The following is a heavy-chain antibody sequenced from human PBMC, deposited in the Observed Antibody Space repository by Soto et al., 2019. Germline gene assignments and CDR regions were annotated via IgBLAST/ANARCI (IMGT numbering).Heavy chain of an antibody. CDR2: ISSSSTTK. CDR1: GFTFSSYS. CDR3: ARDGCSGSNCLNWFDP. J-gene: IGHJ5*02. D-gene: IGHD2-15*01. Sequence: EVQLVESGGGLVQPGGSLRLSCAASGFTFSSYSMNWVRQAPGKGLEWVSYISSSSTTKYYADSVKGRFTISRDNAKNSLSLQMNSLRAEDTAAYYCARDGCSGSNCLNWFDPWGQGTLVTVSS. V-gene: IGHV3-48*01.